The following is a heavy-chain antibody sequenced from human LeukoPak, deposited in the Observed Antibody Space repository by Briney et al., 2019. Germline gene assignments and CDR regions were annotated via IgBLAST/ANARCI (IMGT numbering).Heavy chain of an antibody. Sequence: GGSLRLSCAASGFTFSSYSMNWVRQAPGKGLEWVSYISSSSSTIYYADSVKGRFTISRDNAKNSLYLQMNSLRAEDTAVYYCARDAKTFRWGHFDYWGQGTLVTVSS. CDR1: GFTFSSYS. CDR3: ARDAKTFRWGHFDY. V-gene: IGHV3-48*04. CDR2: ISSSSSTI. J-gene: IGHJ4*02. D-gene: IGHD4/OR15-4a*01.